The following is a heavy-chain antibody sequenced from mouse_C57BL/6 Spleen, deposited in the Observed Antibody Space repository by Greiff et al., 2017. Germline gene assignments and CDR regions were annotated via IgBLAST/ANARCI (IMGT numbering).Heavy chain of an antibody. CDR3: ANHNWDEEVYYFAY. D-gene: IGHD4-1*01. CDR1: GFTFSSYG. Sequence: EVKVVESGGDLVKPGGSLKLSCAASGFTFSSYGMSWVRQTPDTRLEWVATISRGGSYTYYPDSVKGRFTISRDTATNTLYLHMSSLKSEDTAMYCGANHNWDEEVYYFAYWGQGTTLTVSA. J-gene: IGHJ2*01. V-gene: IGHV5-6*01. CDR2: ISRGGSYT.